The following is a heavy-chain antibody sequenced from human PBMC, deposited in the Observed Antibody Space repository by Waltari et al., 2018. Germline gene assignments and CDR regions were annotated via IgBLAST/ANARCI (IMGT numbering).Heavy chain of an antibody. CDR3: ARDAHDYGDYYYYGMDV. CDR2: INHSGST. CDR1: GGSFSGYY. V-gene: IGHV4-34*01. Sequence: QVQLQQWGAGLLKPSETLSLTCAVYGGSFSGYYWSWIRQPPGKGLEWLGEINHSGSTNYNPSLKSRVTISVERSKNQFSLKLSSVTAADTAVYYCARDAHDYGDYYYYGMDVWGQGTTVTVSS. D-gene: IGHD4-17*01. J-gene: IGHJ6*02.